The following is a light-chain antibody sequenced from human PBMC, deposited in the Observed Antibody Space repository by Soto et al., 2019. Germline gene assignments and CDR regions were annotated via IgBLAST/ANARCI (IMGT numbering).Light chain of an antibody. CDR1: QSIDTY. CDR3: QESYSNLVT. Sequence: DIQMTQSPSSLSASVGDRVTITCRASQSIDTYLNWYQHKAGKGPRLLIYAASSLQSGVPSRFSGGGSGTHFTLTISGLQPEDIATYYCQESYSNLVTFGQGTKVEIK. CDR2: AAS. J-gene: IGKJ1*01. V-gene: IGKV1-39*01.